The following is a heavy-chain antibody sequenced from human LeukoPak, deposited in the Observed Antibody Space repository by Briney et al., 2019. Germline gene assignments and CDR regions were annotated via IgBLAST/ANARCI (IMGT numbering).Heavy chain of an antibody. J-gene: IGHJ4*02. Sequence: GASVKVSCKASGYTFTSYGISWVRQAPGQGLEWMGWISAYNGNTSYAQKLQGRVTMTTDTSTSTAYMELRSLRSDDTAVYYCARYCSSTSCRGIAAADSSDYWGQGTLVTVSS. V-gene: IGHV1-18*01. CDR1: GYTFTSYG. CDR2: ISAYNGNT. D-gene: IGHD2-2*01. CDR3: ARYCSSTSCRGIAAADSSDY.